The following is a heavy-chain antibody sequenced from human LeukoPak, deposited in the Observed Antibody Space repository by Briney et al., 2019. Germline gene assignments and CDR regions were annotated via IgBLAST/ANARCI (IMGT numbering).Heavy chain of an antibody. CDR2: IYYSGST. J-gene: IGHJ4*02. V-gene: IGHV4-59*01. D-gene: IGHD6-19*01. CDR1: GGSISSYY. Sequence: SETLSLTCTVSGGSISSYYWSWIRQPPGKGLEWIGYIYYSGSTNYNPSLKSRVTISVDTYKNQFSLKLSSVTAADTAVYYCARGSSGWYPTPFDYWGQGTLVTVSS. CDR3: ARGSSGWYPTPFDY.